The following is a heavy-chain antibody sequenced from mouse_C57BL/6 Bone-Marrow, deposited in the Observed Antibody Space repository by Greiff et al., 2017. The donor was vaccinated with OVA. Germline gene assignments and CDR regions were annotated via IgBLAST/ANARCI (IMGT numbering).Heavy chain of an antibody. Sequence: VHLVESGAELVRPGASVTLSCKASGYTFTDYEMHWVKQTPVHGLEWIGAIDPETGGTAYNQKFKGKAILTADKSSSTAYMELRSLTSEDSAVYYSTREGIYYDYDGDYWGQGTTLTVSS. CDR1: GYTFTDYE. J-gene: IGHJ2*01. D-gene: IGHD2-4*01. CDR3: TREGIYYDYDGDY. V-gene: IGHV1-15*01. CDR2: IDPETGGT.